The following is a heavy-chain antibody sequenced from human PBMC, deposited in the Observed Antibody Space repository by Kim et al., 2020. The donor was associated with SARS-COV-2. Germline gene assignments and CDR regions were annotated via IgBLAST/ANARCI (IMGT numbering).Heavy chain of an antibody. J-gene: IGHJ4*02. V-gene: IGHV3-23*01. Sequence: THYADSMDGRFAISRDNSRKTINLQLNSVRAEDTASDSCAQDYGTNPFDYWGQGTLVTVSS. CDR3: AQDYGTNPFDY. CDR2: T. D-gene: IGHD2-8*01.